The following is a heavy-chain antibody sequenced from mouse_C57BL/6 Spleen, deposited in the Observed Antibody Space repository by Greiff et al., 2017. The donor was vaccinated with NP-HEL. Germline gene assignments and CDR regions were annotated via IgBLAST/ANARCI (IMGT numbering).Heavy chain of an antibody. CDR1: GYSFTGYY. V-gene: IGHV1-42*01. D-gene: IGHD1-1*01. CDR3: ANYYGSSPYAMDY. CDR2: INPSTGGT. Sequence: VQLQQSGPELVKPGASVKISCKASGYSFTGYYMNWVKQSPEKSLEWIGEINPSTGGTTYTQKFKAKATLTVDKSSNTAYMQLKMQTSEDYSVYYCANYYGSSPYAMDYWGQGTSVTVSS. J-gene: IGHJ4*01.